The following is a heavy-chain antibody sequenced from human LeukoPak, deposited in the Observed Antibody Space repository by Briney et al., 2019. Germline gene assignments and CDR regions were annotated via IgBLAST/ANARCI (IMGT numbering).Heavy chain of an antibody. Sequence: SETLSLTCAVYGESFSSYYWSWIRQPPGKGLEWIGEINHSGNTNYNPSLKSRVTISVDTSKNQFSLKLSSVTAEDTAVYYCARVDGDGYNIPDYWGQGTLVTVSS. CDR3: ARVDGDGYNIPDY. D-gene: IGHD5-24*01. V-gene: IGHV4-34*01. CDR2: INHSGNT. J-gene: IGHJ4*02. CDR1: GESFSSYY.